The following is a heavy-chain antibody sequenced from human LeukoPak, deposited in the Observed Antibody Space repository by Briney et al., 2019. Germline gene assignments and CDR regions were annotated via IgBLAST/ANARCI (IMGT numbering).Heavy chain of an antibody. CDR3: AKEPTSRGSGRGYFDL. CDR2: ISGSGGST. V-gene: IGHV3-23*01. Sequence: VGSRRHSSVASGFTSSSYSTSSVSPAPGKGLEWGSAISGSGGSTYYPDSVKGRFTISRDNSKNTLYLQVNSLRAEDTAVYFCAKEPTSRGSGRGYFDLWGRGTLVTVPS. CDR1: GFTSSSYS. J-gene: IGHJ2*01. D-gene: IGHD6-19*01.